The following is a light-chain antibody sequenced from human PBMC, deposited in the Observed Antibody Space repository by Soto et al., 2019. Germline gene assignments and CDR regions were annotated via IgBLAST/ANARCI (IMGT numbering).Light chain of an antibody. V-gene: IGLV2-8*01. CDR2: EVS. CDR1: SSDVGRYNY. CDR3: SSYAGSNNLV. J-gene: IGLJ2*01. Sequence: QSALTQPPSASGSPGQSVTISCTGTSSDVGRYNYVSWYQQHPGKAPKLMIYEVSKRPSGVPDRFSGSKSGNTASLTVSGLQAEDEADYYCSSYAGSNNLVFGGGTNLTVL.